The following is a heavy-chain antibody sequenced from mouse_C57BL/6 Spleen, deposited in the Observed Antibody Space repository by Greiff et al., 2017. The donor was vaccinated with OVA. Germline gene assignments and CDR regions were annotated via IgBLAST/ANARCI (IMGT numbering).Heavy chain of an antibody. D-gene: IGHD1-1*01. CDR3: ARHDPDYYGSSEYYFDY. CDR1: GYTFTEYT. J-gene: IGHJ2*01. CDR2: FYPGSGSI. Sequence: VQLKESGAELVKPGASVKLSCKASGYTFTEYTIHWVKQRSGQGLEWIGWFYPGSGSIKYNEKFKDKATLTADKSSSTVYMELSRLTSEDSAVYFCARHDPDYYGSSEYYFDYWGQGTTLTVSS. V-gene: IGHV1-62-2*01.